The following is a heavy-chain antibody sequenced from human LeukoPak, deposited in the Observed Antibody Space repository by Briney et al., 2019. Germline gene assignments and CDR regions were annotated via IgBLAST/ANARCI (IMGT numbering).Heavy chain of an antibody. Sequence: PGGSLRLSCAASGFTFSSYSMNWVRQAPGKGLEWVSSISSSSSYIYYADSVKGRFTISRDNAKNSLYLQMNSLRAEDTAVYYCARVSYAAAAGPFDYWGREPWSPSPQ. CDR3: ARVSYAAAAGPFDY. CDR1: GFTFSSYS. J-gene: IGHJ4*02. V-gene: IGHV3-21*01. D-gene: IGHD6-13*01. CDR2: ISSSSSYI.